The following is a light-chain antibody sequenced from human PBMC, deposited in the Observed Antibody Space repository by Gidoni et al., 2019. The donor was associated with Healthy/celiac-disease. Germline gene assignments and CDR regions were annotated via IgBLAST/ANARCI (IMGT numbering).Light chain of an antibody. CDR2: AAS. CDR3: QQIYRTPRP. Sequence: DIQMTQSPSSLSASVGDRVTITCPASQSIRSYLNWYQQKPGKATKLLIYAASSLQSGVPSSVSGSGSETAFTLPISSLQPEDFATYYCQQIYRTPRPFGQRTKVEIK. J-gene: IGKJ1*01. CDR1: QSIRSY. V-gene: IGKV1-39*01.